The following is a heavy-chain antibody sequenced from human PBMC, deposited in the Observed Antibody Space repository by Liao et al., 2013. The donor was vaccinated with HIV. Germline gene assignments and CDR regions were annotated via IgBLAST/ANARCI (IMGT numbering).Heavy chain of an antibody. D-gene: IGHD3-10*01. Sequence: QVQLLESGPGLVKASETLSLTCTVSGASITSGTYYWSWIRQSAGKGLEWIGRIYTGGSTNYNPSLKSRITVSVDTSKNQFSLKLSSVTAADTAVYYCARGTVDEYYFGYYYYMDVWGKGTTVTVSS. CDR2: IYTGGST. J-gene: IGHJ6*03. CDR1: GASITSGTYY. V-gene: IGHV4-61*02. CDR3: ARGTVDEYYFGYYYYMDV.